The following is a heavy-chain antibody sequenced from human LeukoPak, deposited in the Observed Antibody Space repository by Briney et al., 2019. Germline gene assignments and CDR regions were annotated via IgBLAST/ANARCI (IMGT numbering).Heavy chain of an antibody. J-gene: IGHJ6*04. CDR3: AELGITMIGGV. CDR1: GFTFSNYA. V-gene: IGHV3-23*01. D-gene: IGHD3-10*02. CDR2: ISGSASST. Sequence: GGSLRLSCAVSGFTFSNYAMSWVRQAPGKGLEWVSAISGSASSTYHADSVKGRFTISRDNAKNSLYLQMNSLRAEDTAVYYCAELGITMIGGVWGKGTTVTISS.